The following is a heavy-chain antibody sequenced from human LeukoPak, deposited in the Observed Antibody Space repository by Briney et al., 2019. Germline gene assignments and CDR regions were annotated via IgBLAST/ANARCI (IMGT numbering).Heavy chain of an antibody. CDR2: IYYSGST. D-gene: IGHD4-17*01. CDR3: ASAPKYGDYYFDY. J-gene: IGHJ4*02. Sequence: SETLSLTCTVSGGSISSYYWSWIRQPPGKGLEWIGYIYYSGSTNYDPSLKSRVTISVDTSKNQFSLKLSSVTAADTAVYYCASAPKYGDYYFDYWGQGTLVTVSS. V-gene: IGHV4-59*01. CDR1: GGSISSYY.